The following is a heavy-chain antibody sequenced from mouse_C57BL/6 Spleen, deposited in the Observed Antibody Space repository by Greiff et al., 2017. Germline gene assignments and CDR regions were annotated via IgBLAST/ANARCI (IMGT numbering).Heavy chain of an antibody. CDR3: ARAVYGYDEKYFDY. CDR2: INPNYGTT. V-gene: IGHV1-39*01. D-gene: IGHD2-2*01. CDR1: GYSFTDYN. J-gene: IGHJ2*01. Sequence: EVQVVESGPELVKPGASVKISCKASGYSFTDYNMNWVKQSNGKSLEWIGVINPNYGTTSYNQKFKGKATLTVDQSSSTAYMQLNSLTSEDSAVYYCARAVYGYDEKYFDYWGQGTTLTVSS.